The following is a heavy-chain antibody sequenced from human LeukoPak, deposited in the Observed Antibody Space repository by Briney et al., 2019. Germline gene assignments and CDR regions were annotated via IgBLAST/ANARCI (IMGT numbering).Heavy chain of an antibody. CDR2: IYHSGTT. D-gene: IGHD4-17*01. CDR1: GDSLSSHY. CDR3: AAEYAYGDHDY. V-gene: IGHV4-59*11. J-gene: IGHJ4*02. Sequence: SETLSLTCTVSGDSLSSHYWYWIRQSPGKGLEWIGYIYHSGTTKYNPSLKSRVTISADTSKSQFSLTVSSVTAADTAVYYCAAEYAYGDHDYWGQGTLVTVSS.